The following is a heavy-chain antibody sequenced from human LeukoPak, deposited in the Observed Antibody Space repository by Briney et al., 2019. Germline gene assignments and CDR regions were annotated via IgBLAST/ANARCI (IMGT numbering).Heavy chain of an antibody. J-gene: IGHJ6*02. CDR2: ISGSGGST. V-gene: IGHV3-23*01. D-gene: IGHD2-15*01. CDR1: GFSLSAYW. Sequence: GGSLRLSCAASGFSLSAYWMSWVRQAPGKGLEWVSAISGSGGSTYYADSVKGRFTISRDNSKNTLYLQMNSLRAEDTAVYYCAKESGGFPYYYYYGMDVWGQGTTVTVSS. CDR3: AKESGGFPYYYYYGMDV.